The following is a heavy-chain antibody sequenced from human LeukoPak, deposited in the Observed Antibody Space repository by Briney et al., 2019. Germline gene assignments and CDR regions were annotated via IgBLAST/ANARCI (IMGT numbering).Heavy chain of an antibody. CDR3: ARGEWDLLFDY. Sequence: SETLSLTCTVSGGSIIGYYWCWIRQPPGKGLEWIGYIFYSGSTNYNPSLKSRVTISVDTSKNQFSLKLSSVTAADTAVYYCARGEWDLLFDYWGQGTLVTVSS. J-gene: IGHJ4*02. CDR1: GGSIIGYY. D-gene: IGHD1-26*01. CDR2: IFYSGST. V-gene: IGHV4-59*01.